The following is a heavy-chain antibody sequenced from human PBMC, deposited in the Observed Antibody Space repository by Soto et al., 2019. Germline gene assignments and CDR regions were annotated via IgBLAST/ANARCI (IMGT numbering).Heavy chain of an antibody. CDR3: VKGRIAVAGYGMDV. J-gene: IGHJ6*02. Sequence: GGSLRLSCAASGFTFDDYAMHWVRQAPGKGLEWVSGISWNSGSIGYADSVKGRFTISRDNAKNSLYLQMNSLRAEDTALYYCVKGRIAVAGYGMDVWGQGTTVTVSS. V-gene: IGHV3-9*01. D-gene: IGHD6-19*01. CDR2: ISWNSGSI. CDR1: GFTFDDYA.